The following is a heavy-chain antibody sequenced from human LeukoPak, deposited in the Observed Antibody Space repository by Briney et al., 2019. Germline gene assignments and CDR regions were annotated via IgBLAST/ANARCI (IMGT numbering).Heavy chain of an antibody. CDR1: GFTFSSHG. CDR2: IWYDGSNK. D-gene: IGHD7-27*01. J-gene: IGHJ4*02. V-gene: IGHV3-33*01. CDR3: ARLTGSYFDY. Sequence: TGGSLRLSCAASGFTFSSHGMHWGRQAPGKGLEWVALIWYDGSNKYHADSVKGRFTISRDNSKNTLYLQMNSLRAEDTAVYYCARLTGSYFDYWGQGTLVTVSS.